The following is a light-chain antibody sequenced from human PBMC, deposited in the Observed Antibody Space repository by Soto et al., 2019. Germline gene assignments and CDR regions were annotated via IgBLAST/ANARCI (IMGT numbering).Light chain of an antibody. CDR3: QQYNGYSIT. Sequence: DIQMTQSPSTLSASVGDRFTITCRASQSISSWLAWYQQKPGKAPKLLIYDASSLGSGVPSRFSGSGSGTEFTLTISNLQPDDFATYYCQQYNGYSITFGQGTRLEIK. V-gene: IGKV1-5*01. CDR2: DAS. CDR1: QSISSW. J-gene: IGKJ5*01.